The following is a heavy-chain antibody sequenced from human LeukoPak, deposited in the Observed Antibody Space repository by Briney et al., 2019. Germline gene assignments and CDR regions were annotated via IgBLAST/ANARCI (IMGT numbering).Heavy chain of an antibody. Sequence: ASVKVSCKASGYTFTGYYMHWVRQAPGQGLEWMGWINPNSGGTNYAQKFQGRVTMTRDTSISTAYMELSRLRSDDTAVYYCARDAGDSSGYYYAFDIWGRGTMVTVSS. CDR2: INPNSGGT. D-gene: IGHD3-22*01. V-gene: IGHV1-2*02. CDR1: GYTFTGYY. CDR3: ARDAGDSSGYYYAFDI. J-gene: IGHJ3*02.